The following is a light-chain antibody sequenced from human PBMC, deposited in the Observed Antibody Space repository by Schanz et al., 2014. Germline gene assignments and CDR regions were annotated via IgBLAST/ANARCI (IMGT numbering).Light chain of an antibody. CDR3: HQYGISPFT. J-gene: IGKJ3*01. CDR2: GAS. Sequence: EIVLTQSPGTLSLSPGERAILSCRASQGVNGNYLAWYQEKPGQAPRLLMYGASTRATGIPDRFSGSGTGTDFNLTISRLEPEDFAVYYCHQYGISPFTFGPGTKVDIK. V-gene: IGKV3-20*01. CDR1: QGVNGNY.